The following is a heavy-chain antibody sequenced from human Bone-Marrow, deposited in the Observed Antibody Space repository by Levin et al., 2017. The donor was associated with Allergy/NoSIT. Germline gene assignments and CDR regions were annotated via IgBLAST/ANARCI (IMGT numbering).Heavy chain of an antibody. CDR2: VNNGGNA. Sequence: SCVASGFTFSRYAMSWVRQAPGRGLEWVASVNNGGNAYYGDSVKGRFTVSRDNSRNTLDLQMNSLRDDDTAIYYCAKDHPSSGWPAFDYWGQGTLVTVSS. J-gene: IGHJ4*02. D-gene: IGHD6-19*01. V-gene: IGHV3-23*01. CDR3: AKDHPSSGWPAFDY. CDR1: GFTFSRYA.